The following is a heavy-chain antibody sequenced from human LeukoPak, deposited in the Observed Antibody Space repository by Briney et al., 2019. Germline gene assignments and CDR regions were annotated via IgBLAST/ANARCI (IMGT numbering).Heavy chain of an antibody. D-gene: IGHD3-9*01. CDR1: GYTFTSGY. J-gene: IGHJ4*02. Sequence: ASVKVSCQASGYTFTSGYIHWVRQAPGQGLEWMGMINCDGGSTDYPQKFQGRATMTTDTSTSTVYMELSSLTSEDMAVFYYGRHLSGYPPGGIDYWGQGTLVIVSS. V-gene: IGHV1-46*01. CDR2: INCDGGST. CDR3: GRHLSGYPPGGIDY.